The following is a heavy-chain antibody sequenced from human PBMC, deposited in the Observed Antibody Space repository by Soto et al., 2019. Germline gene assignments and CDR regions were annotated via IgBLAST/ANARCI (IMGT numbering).Heavy chain of an antibody. J-gene: IGHJ4*02. Sequence: GGSLRLSCSASGFSFSTYDVHWVRQAPAKGLEFVAGISPNGAATYYADSVKGRSTISRDNSKNTLYLQMGSLTPDDMAVYYGVRLTDRWGRVTVGT. CDR3: VRLTDR. CDR1: GFSFSTYD. V-gene: IGHV3-64D*06. CDR2: ISPNGAAT. D-gene: IGHD3-9*01.